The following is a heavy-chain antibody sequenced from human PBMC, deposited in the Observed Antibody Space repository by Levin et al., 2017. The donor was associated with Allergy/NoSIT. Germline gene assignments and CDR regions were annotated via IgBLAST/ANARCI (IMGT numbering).Heavy chain of an antibody. Sequence: QTGGSLRLSCGASGFTFDIYAIHWVRQAPGKGLESVAVISYDGSQKFYADSVKGRFTISRDNYENTVYLQMNSLRADDTAIYYCAKEEGEAAAGAYHFDYWGQGTLVTVSS. J-gene: IGHJ4*02. CDR3: AKEEGEAAAGAYHFDY. CDR1: GFTFDIYA. D-gene: IGHD6-13*01. CDR2: ISYDGSQK. V-gene: IGHV3-30*04.